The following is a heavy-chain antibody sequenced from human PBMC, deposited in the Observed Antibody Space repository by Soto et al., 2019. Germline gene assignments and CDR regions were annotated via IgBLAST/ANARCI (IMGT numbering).Heavy chain of an antibody. CDR1: GFTFSSYS. CDR2: ISSSSSYI. CDR3: AGIEYSSSSTAFDI. V-gene: IGHV3-21*01. D-gene: IGHD6-6*01. Sequence: AGGSLRLSCAASGFTFSSYSMNWVRQAPGKGLEWVSSISSSSSYIYYADSVKGRFTISRDNAKNSLYLQMNSLRAEDTAVYYCAGIEYSSSSTAFDIWGQGTMVTVSS. J-gene: IGHJ3*02.